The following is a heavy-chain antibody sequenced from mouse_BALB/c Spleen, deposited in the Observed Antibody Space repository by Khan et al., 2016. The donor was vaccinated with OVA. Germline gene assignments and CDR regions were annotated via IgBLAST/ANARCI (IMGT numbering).Heavy chain of an antibody. V-gene: IGHV3-2*02. CDR2: ISYSGST. Sequence: EVQLQELGPGLVKPSQSLSLTCTVTGYSITSDYAWNWIRQLPGNKLEWMAYISYSGSTGYNPSLKSRVTITRDTSKNHFFLPLHYVTTEDTATYYGARRFYYGHWDFDVWGAGTPVTVSS. J-gene: IGHJ1*01. D-gene: IGHD1-1*01. CDR1: GYSITSDYA. CDR3: ARRFYYGHWDFDV.